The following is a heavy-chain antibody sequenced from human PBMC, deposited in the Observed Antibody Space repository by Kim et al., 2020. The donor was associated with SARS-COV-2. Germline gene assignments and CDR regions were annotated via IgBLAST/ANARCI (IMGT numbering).Heavy chain of an antibody. Sequence: SETLSLTCTVSGGSISSSSYYWGWIRQPPGKGLEWIGSIYYSGSTYYNPSLKSRVTISVDTSKNQFSLKLSSVTAADTAVYYCASPSLLCSSTSCYSAFDIWGQGTMVTVSS. CDR1: GGSISSSSYY. CDR3: ASPSLLCSSTSCYSAFDI. CDR2: IYYSGST. D-gene: IGHD2-2*01. V-gene: IGHV4-39*01. J-gene: IGHJ3*02.